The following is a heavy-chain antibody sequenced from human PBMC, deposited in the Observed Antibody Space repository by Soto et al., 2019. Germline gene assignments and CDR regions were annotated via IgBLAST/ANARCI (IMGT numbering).Heavy chain of an antibody. Sequence: PGGSLRLSCAASGFTFSNACMSWVRQAPGRGLEWVGRIKSKTDGGTTDYAARVKGRFTISRDDSKNTMDQQKNSLKTQDNAVYYCTTDPDRFLGWLLYGWFDPWGQGTLVTVSS. D-gene: IGHD3-3*01. CDR2: IKSKTDGGTT. CDR3: TTDPDRFLGWLLYGWFDP. CDR1: GFTFSNAC. V-gene: IGHV3-15*01. J-gene: IGHJ5*02.